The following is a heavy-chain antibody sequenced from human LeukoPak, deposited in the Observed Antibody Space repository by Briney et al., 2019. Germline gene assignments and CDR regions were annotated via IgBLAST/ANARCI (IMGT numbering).Heavy chain of an antibody. CDR1: GFTFSSYS. CDR2: ISSSRNYI. V-gene: IGHV3-21*01. J-gene: IGHJ5*02. D-gene: IGHD6-13*01. CDR3: ARDGSYSSTPGWLDP. Sequence: PGGSLRLSCAATGFTFSSYSMNWVRQAPGKGLEWVSSISSSRNYIYYADSVKGRFTISRDNAKNSLYLQMNSLRAEETAVYYCARDGSYSSTPGWLDPWGQGTLVTVSS.